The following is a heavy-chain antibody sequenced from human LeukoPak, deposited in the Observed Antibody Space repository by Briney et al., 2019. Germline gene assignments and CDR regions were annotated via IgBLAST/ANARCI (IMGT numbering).Heavy chain of an antibody. V-gene: IGHV4-39*07. Sequence: RSSEALSLTCTVSGGSISSSSYYWGWIRQPPGKGLEWIGSIYYSGSTYYNPSLKSRVTISVDTSKNQFSLKLSSVTAADTAVYYCARDQYSSSWRFAFDIWGQGTMVTVSS. CDR3: ARDQYSSSWRFAFDI. CDR2: IYYSGST. CDR1: GGSISSSSYY. D-gene: IGHD6-13*01. J-gene: IGHJ3*02.